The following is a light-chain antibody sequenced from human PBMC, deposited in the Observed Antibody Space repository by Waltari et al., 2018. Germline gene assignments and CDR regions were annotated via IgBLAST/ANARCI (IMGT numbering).Light chain of an antibody. V-gene: IGKV3-20*01. Sequence: EIVLTQSPGTLSLSPGARATLSCRASQGISSRYLAWFQQQPGQAPRFLIYGASSRATGIPDRFSGSGTGTDFTLTINRLEPEDFAVYYCLQYGSSPLTFGGGTKVEVK. CDR3: LQYGSSPLT. J-gene: IGKJ4*01. CDR1: QGISSRY. CDR2: GAS.